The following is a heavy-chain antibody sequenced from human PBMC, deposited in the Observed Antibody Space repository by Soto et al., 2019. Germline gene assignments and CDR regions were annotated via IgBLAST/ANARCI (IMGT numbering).Heavy chain of an antibody. J-gene: IGHJ4*02. Sequence: PSETLSLTCTVSGGSISSGGYYWSWIRQHPGKGLEWIGYIYYSGSTYYNPSLKSRVTISVDTSKNQFSLKLSSVTAADTAVYYCARGGRIVGTFDYWGQGTLVTVSS. V-gene: IGHV4-31*03. CDR2: IYYSGST. D-gene: IGHD5-12*01. CDR3: ARGGRIVGTFDY. CDR1: GGSISSGGYY.